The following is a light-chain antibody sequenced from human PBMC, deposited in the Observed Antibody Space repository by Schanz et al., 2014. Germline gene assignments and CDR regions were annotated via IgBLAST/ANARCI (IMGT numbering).Light chain of an antibody. Sequence: EIVLTQSPVTLSLSPGERATLSCRASQSVHRNYLAWHQQKPGQAPRLLIYGTSIRATGIPDRFSGSGSGTDFTLTISRLEPEDFAVYYCHQYINSPCTFGPGTKLDLK. J-gene: IGKJ3*01. CDR2: GTS. CDR1: QSVHRNY. CDR3: HQYINSPCT. V-gene: IGKV3-20*01.